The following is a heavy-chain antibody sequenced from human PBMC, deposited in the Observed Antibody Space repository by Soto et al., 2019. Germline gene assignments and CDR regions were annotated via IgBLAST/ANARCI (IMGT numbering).Heavy chain of an antibody. Sequence: GGSLRLSCAASGFTFSSYSMNWVRQAPGKGLEWVSSISSSSSYIYYADSVKGRFTISRDNAKNSLYLQMNSLRAEDTAVYYCARDQGSSSSRREYYYGMDVWGQGTTVTVSS. CDR1: GFTFSSYS. D-gene: IGHD6-6*01. CDR3: ARDQGSSSSRREYYYGMDV. V-gene: IGHV3-21*01. J-gene: IGHJ6*02. CDR2: ISSSSSYI.